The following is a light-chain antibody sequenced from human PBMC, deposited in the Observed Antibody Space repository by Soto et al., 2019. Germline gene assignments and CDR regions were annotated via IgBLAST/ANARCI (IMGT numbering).Light chain of an antibody. CDR3: QQSGSSTIT. J-gene: IGKJ5*01. CDR2: GAS. CDR1: QSVISTY. Sequence: IVLTQSPGTRSLSPGERATLSCRASQSVISTYLAWYQQKPGQAPRLIIYGASSRATGIPDRFSGIVSGTDGTITISRLEQEDGSVYYCQQSGSSTITFGQGTRLEIK. V-gene: IGKV3-20*01.